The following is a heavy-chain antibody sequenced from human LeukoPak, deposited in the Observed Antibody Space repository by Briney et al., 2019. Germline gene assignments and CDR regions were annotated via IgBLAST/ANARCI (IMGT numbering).Heavy chain of an antibody. J-gene: IGHJ3*02. Sequence: GGSLRLSCAASGFTVGNNYMNWVRQAPGKGLEWVSAISGSGGSTYYADSVKGRFTISRDNSKNTLYLQMNSLRAEDTAVYYCAKEDFQQQDAFDIWGQGTMVTVSS. CDR2: ISGSGGST. CDR1: GFTVGNNY. V-gene: IGHV3-23*01. CDR3: AKEDFQQQDAFDI. D-gene: IGHD6-13*01.